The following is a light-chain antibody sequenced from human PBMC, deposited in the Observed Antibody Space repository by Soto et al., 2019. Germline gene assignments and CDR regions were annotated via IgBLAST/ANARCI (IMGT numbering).Light chain of an antibody. CDR3: QQSTRWPWT. V-gene: IGKV1-5*01. CDR2: DAS. J-gene: IGKJ1*01. CDR1: QTISDF. Sequence: DVLVTQSPFTLPGTVGDRATITCRASQTISDFLNWYQQKPGQAPKLLIYDASSLEGGVPSRFSGSGSGTDFTLTISGLQSEDLGTYFCQQSTRWPWTFGQGTKVDIK.